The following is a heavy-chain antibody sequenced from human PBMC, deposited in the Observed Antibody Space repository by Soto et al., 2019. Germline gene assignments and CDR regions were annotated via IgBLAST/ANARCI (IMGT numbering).Heavy chain of an antibody. V-gene: IGHV4-31*03. Sequence: SETLSLTCTVSGGSISSGGYYWSWIRQHPWKGLEWIGYIYYSGSTYYNPSLKSRVTISVDTSKNQFSLKLSSVTAADTAVYYCARNHDFPNWFDPWGQGXLVTVSS. J-gene: IGHJ5*02. CDR2: IYYSGST. CDR1: GGSISSGGYY. D-gene: IGHD3-3*01. CDR3: ARNHDFPNWFDP.